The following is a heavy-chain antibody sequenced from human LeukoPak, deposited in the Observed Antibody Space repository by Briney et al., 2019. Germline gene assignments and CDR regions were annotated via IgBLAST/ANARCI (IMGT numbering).Heavy chain of an antibody. D-gene: IGHD5-12*01. Sequence: PGGSLRLSCAVSGFSLSNYAMSWVRQAPGKGLEWVSLIIASSGSTVYADSVKGRVTISIDNSKNTLYLQMKSLRAEDTAVYYCAKGAYDYVEIGYFDHWGQGTLVTVSS. CDR3: AKGAYDYVEIGYFDH. V-gene: IGHV3-23*01. CDR2: IIASSGST. CDR1: GFSLSNYA. J-gene: IGHJ4*02.